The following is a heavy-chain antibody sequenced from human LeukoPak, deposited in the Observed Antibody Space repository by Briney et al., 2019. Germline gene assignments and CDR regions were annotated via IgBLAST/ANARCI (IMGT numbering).Heavy chain of an antibody. V-gene: IGHV4-34*01. CDR3: AGLQGHSYYYMDV. Sequence: PSETLSLTCAVYGGSFSSYYWSWIRQPPGRGLEWIGDIDHGGITNCNPSLKSRVTISVDTSKNQFPLTLRSVTAADTAVYYCAGLQGHSYYYMDVWGRGTTVTVSS. J-gene: IGHJ6*03. CDR1: GGSFSSYY. CDR2: IDHGGIT.